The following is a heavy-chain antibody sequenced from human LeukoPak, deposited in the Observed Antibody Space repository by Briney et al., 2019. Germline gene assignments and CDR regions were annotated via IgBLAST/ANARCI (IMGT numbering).Heavy chain of an antibody. J-gene: IGHJ5*02. V-gene: IGHV1-69*05. CDR1: GGTFSSYA. D-gene: IGHD2-2*02. Sequence: VASVTVSCKASGGTFSSYAISWVRQAPGQGLEWMGGIIPIFGTANYAQTFQGRVTITTDESTSTAYMELSSLRSEDTAVYYCASKYCSSTSCYTGLYNWFDPWGQGTLVTVSS. CDR3: ASKYCSSTSCYTGLYNWFDP. CDR2: IIPIFGTA.